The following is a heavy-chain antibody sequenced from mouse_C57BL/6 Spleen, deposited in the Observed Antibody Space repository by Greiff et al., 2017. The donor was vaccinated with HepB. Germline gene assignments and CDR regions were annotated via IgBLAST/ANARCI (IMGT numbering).Heavy chain of an antibody. Sequence: QVQLKESGAELVKPGASVKISCKASGYAFSSYWMNWVKQRPGKGLEWIGQIYPGDGDTNYNGKFKGKATLTADKSSSTAYMQLRSLTSEDSAVYCCAGGGQATSFAYWGQGTLVTVSA. CDR2: IYPGDGDT. D-gene: IGHD3-2*02. CDR1: GYAFSSYW. V-gene: IGHV1-80*01. CDR3: AGGGQATSFAY. J-gene: IGHJ3*01.